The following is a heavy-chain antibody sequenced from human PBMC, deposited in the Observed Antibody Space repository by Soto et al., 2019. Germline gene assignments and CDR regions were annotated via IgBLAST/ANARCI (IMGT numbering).Heavy chain of an antibody. D-gene: IGHD3-10*01. Sequence: ASVKVSCKESGYTFTSYAMHWVGQALGQKSEKMRWSNAGNGNTKYSQKFQGRVTITRDTSASTAYMELSSLRSEDTAVYYCAREARFGELFPHAFDIWGQGTMVTVSS. V-gene: IGHV1-3*01. J-gene: IGHJ3*02. CDR1: GYTFTSYA. CDR3: AREARFGELFPHAFDI. CDR2: SNAGNGNT.